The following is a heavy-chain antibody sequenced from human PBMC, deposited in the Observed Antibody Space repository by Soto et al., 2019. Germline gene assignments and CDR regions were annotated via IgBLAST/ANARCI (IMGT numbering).Heavy chain of an antibody. J-gene: IGHJ4*02. CDR2: IIPILGIA. CDR1: GGTFSSYT. Sequence: QVQLVQSGAEVKKPGSSVKVSCKASGGTFSSYTISWVRQAPGQGLEWMGRIIPILGIANYAQKFQGRVTITADKSTSTAYMEVSSLRSEDTAVYYRAREGIYSNEGGLFDYWGQGTLVTVSS. V-gene: IGHV1-69*08. D-gene: IGHD4-4*01. CDR3: AREGIYSNEGGLFDY.